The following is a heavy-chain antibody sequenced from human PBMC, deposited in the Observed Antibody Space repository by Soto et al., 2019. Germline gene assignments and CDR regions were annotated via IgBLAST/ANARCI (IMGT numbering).Heavy chain of an antibody. CDR1: GGSVSSSNW. Sequence: SETLSLTCIVSGGSVSSSNWWSWVRQPPGKGLEWIGEIYHSGSTTYNPSLKSRATISVDKSESQFSLRLKSATAADTAVYYCAGVGSDYDNSGYYLPWGPGTLVTVSS. D-gene: IGHD3-22*01. V-gene: IGHV4-4*02. J-gene: IGHJ5*02. CDR3: AGVGSDYDNSGYYLP. CDR2: IYHSGST.